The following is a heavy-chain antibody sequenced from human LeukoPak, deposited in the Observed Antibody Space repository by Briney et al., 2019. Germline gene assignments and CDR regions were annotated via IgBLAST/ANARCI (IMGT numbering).Heavy chain of an antibody. D-gene: IGHD3-16*01. Sequence: GGSLRLSCAASGFTFSSYWMHWVRQAPGKGRVWVSRGNTDGSGTRYADSVKGRVTISRDNAKNTLYLQMNSLRAEDTAVYYRASSTGGYVYWGQGTLVTVSS. CDR1: GFTFSSYW. CDR3: ASSTGGYVY. J-gene: IGHJ4*02. V-gene: IGHV3-74*01. CDR2: GNTDGSGT.